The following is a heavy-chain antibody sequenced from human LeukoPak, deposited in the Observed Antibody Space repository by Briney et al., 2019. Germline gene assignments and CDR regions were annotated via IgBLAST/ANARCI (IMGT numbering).Heavy chain of an antibody. CDR3: ARTRIAVAGGPFDY. CDR1: GFTFSSYW. V-gene: IGHV3-74*01. D-gene: IGHD6-19*01. J-gene: IGHJ4*02. CDR2: INTDGSST. Sequence: GGSLRLSCAASGFTFSSYWMHWVRQAPGKGLVWVSRINTDGSSTTYADSVKGRFTISRDNAKNTLYLQMNSLRDEDTAVYYCARTRIAVAGGPFDYWGQGTLVTVSP.